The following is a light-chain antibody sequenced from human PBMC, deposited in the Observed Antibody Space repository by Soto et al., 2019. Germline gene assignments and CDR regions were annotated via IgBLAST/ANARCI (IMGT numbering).Light chain of an antibody. CDR3: HKYNSAPLT. V-gene: IGKV1-27*01. Sequence: DIQMTQSPSSLSASLGDRVTITCRASQGIYNYLAWYQQKPGKAPKLLIYAASNLAAGVPSRFSGSGSGTDFTLTISRLQPEDVASYYCHKYNSAPLTFGQGTRLEIK. CDR2: AAS. J-gene: IGKJ5*01. CDR1: QGIYNY.